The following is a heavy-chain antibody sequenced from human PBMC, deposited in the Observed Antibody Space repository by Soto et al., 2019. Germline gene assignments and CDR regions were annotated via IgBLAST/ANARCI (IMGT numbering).Heavy chain of an antibody. CDR1: GGTFSSYA. CDR2: IIPIFGTA. CDR3: AAHNSVVGATPMNY. V-gene: IGHV1-69*06. J-gene: IGHJ4*02. D-gene: IGHD1-26*01. Sequence: QVQLVQSGAEVKKPGSSVKVSCKASGGTFSSYAISWVRQAPGQGLEWMGGIIPIFGTANYAQKFQGRVTITADKSTSTAYMELSSLRSEATAVYYCAAHNSVVGATPMNYWGQGTLVTVSS.